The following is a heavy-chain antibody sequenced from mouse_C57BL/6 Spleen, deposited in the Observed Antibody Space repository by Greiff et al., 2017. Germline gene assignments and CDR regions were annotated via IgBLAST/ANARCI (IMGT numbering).Heavy chain of an antibody. CDR1: GYTFTDYY. CDR2: INPNNGGT. Sequence: EVQLQQSGPELVKPGASVKISCKASGYTFTDYYMNWVKQSHGKSLEWIGDINPNNGGTSYNQKFKGKATLTVDKSSSTAYMELRSLTSEDSAVYYCARSDSKYYFDYWGQGTTLTVSS. D-gene: IGHD2-5*01. V-gene: IGHV1-26*01. J-gene: IGHJ2*01. CDR3: ARSDSKYYFDY.